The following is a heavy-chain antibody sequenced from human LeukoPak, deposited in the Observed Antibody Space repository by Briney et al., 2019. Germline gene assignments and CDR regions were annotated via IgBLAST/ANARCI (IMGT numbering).Heavy chain of an antibody. CDR2: ISYDGSNK. CDR1: GFTFSSYA. J-gene: IGHJ6*03. D-gene: IGHD3-3*01. CDR3: ARDSVNYDFWSGYLVNYDYYYYMDV. Sequence: GGSLRLSCAASGFTFSSYAMHWVRQAPGKGLEWVAVISYDGSNKYYADSVKGRFTISRDNSKNTLYLQMNSLRAEDTAVYYCARDSVNYDFWSGYLVNYDYYYYMDVWGKGTTVTVSS. V-gene: IGHV3-30*01.